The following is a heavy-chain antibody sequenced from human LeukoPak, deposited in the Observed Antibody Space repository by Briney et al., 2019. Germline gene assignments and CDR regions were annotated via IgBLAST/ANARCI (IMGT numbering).Heavy chain of an antibody. CDR1: GFTFSSYA. CDR3: ARDGIAVAGQDNWFDP. Sequence: PGGSLRLSCSASGFTFSSYAMSWVRQAPGKGLEWVSAISGSGGSTYYADSVKGRFTISRDNSKNTLYLQMNSLRAEDTAVYYCARDGIAVAGQDNWFDPWGQGTLVTVSS. J-gene: IGHJ5*02. CDR2: ISGSGGST. V-gene: IGHV3-23*01. D-gene: IGHD6-19*01.